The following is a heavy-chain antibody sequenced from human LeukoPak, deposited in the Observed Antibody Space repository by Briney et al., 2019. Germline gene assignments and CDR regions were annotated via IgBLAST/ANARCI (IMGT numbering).Heavy chain of an antibody. CDR2: IRGYNGNT. V-gene: IGHV1-18*01. D-gene: IGHD3-10*01. J-gene: IGHJ4*02. CDR3: ARMRDSHAGNYFDC. CDR1: GYTFTTHA. Sequence: ASVKVSCQASGYTFTTHAISWVRQAPGQGLEWMGWIRGYNGNTNYGQKFQGRITITTDTSRSTTYMELGSLRSDDSAIYYCARMRDSHAGNYFDCWGQGSLVTVSS.